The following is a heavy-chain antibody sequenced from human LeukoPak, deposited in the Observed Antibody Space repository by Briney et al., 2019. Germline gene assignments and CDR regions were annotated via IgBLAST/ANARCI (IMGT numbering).Heavy chain of an antibody. CDR3: AKDWGVDYYYYMDV. CDR1: GFTFSSYE. Sequence: GGSLRLSCAASGFTFSSYEMNWVRQAPGKGLEWVSTISGSGSSTYYADSVKGGFTISRDNSKNTLCLQMNSLRAEDTAVYYCAKDWGVDYYYYMDVWGKGTTVTVSS. V-gene: IGHV3-23*01. D-gene: IGHD7-27*01. CDR2: ISGSGSST. J-gene: IGHJ6*03.